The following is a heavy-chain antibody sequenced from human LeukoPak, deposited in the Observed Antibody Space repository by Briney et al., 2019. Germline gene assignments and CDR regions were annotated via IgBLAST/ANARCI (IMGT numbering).Heavy chain of an antibody. V-gene: IGHV3-74*01. CDR2: INSDGTTT. CDR3: ASGADILTGYYGY. J-gene: IGHJ4*02. Sequence: GGSLRLSCAASGFTFSTYYMHWVRQAPGKGLVWVSRINSDGTTTTYADSVRGRFTISRDNAKNTLYLQMNSLRAEDTAVYYCASGADILTGYYGYWGQGTLVTVSS. D-gene: IGHD3-9*01. CDR1: GFTFSTYY.